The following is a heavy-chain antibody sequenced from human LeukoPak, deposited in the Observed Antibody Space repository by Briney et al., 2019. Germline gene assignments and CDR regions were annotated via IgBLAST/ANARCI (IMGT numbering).Heavy chain of an antibody. CDR3: AREDHSNYNY. J-gene: IGHJ4*02. V-gene: IGHV3-7*01. CDR1: GLPFSSYW. CDR2: IKQDGGEK. Sequence: PGGSLRLSCAASGLPFSSYWMSWVRQAPGKGLEWVANIKQDGGEKYYVDSVKGRFTISRDNARNSLYLQMNSLRVEDTAVYYCAREDHSNYNYWGQGTLVTVSS. D-gene: IGHD4-11*01.